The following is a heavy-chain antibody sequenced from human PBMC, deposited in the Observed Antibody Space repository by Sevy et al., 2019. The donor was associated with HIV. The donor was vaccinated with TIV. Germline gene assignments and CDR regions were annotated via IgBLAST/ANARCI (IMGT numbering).Heavy chain of an antibody. CDR1: GFTFSSYW. CDR3: ASSIVATSFDY. V-gene: IGHV3-7*03. D-gene: IGHD5-12*01. J-gene: IGHJ4*02. CDR2: IKQDGSEK. Sequence: GGSLRLSCAASGFTFSSYWMSWVRQAPGKGLEWVANIKQDGSEKYYVDTVKGRFTISRDNAKNSLYLQMNSLRAEDTAVYYCASSIVATSFDYWGQGTLVTVSS.